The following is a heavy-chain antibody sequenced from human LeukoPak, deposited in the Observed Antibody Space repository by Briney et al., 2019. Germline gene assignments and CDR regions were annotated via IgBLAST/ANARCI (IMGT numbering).Heavy chain of an antibody. CDR3: ARADGDYAEYYFDY. Sequence: SETLSLTCTVSGGSISNSSYYWGWIRQPPGKGLEWIGSIYYSGSTYYNPSLKSRVTISVDTSKNQFSLKLSSVTAADTAVYYCARADGDYAEYYFDYWGQGTLVTVSS. J-gene: IGHJ4*02. CDR1: GGSISNSSYY. D-gene: IGHD4-17*01. CDR2: IYYSGST. V-gene: IGHV4-39*07.